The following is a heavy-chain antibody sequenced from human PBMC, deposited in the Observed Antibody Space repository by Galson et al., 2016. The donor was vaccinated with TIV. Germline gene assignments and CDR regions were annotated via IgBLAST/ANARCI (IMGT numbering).Heavy chain of an antibody. CDR1: GFTFSNND. D-gene: IGHD3-3*01. V-gene: IGHV3-13*01. CDR3: AREELFGYYYMDV. J-gene: IGHJ6*03. Sequence: SLRLSCAASGFTFSNNDMHWVRQATGKGLEWVSGIGTAGDTYYEGSVKGRFTISRENAKNPLYLQMNSLKAGDTAVYYCAREELFGYYYMDVWGKGTTVTVSS. CDR2: IGTAGDT.